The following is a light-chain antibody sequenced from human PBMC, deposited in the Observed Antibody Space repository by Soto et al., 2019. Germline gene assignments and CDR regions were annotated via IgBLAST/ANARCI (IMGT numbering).Light chain of an antibody. V-gene: IGKV3-15*01. CDR2: AAS. CDR3: QQYNNWNT. CDR1: QSISIN. Sequence: EIVMTQSPATLSVSPGERAILSCRASQSISINLAWYQQKPGQAPRLLIYAASNRATGVPARFSGSWSGAEFTLTISSLQSEDFAVYYCQQYNNWNTFGQGTRLEI. J-gene: IGKJ5*01.